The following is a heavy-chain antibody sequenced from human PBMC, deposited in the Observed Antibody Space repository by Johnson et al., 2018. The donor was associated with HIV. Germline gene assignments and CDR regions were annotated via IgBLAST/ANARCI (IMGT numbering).Heavy chain of an antibody. Sequence: QVQLLASGVSLGKPGGSLRLSCAASGFTFSVNYMSWIRQAPGKGLEWVSYISRSGSTITYADSVTGRFTISRDNTKNSLYLQMNSLRAEDTAVYYCARVQIISGFNWHYYESSIDAVDIWGQGTMVTVSS. CDR3: ARVQIISGFNWHYYESSIDAVDI. D-gene: IGHD3-22*01. CDR1: GFTFSVNY. J-gene: IGHJ3*02. V-gene: IGHV3-11*04. CDR2: ISRSGSTI.